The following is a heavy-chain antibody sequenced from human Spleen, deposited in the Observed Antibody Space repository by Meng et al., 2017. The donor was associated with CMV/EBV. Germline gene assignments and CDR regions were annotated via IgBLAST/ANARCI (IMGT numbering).Heavy chain of an antibody. CDR1: GFTFSSSA. CDR3: ARYSSGVDY. V-gene: IGHV3-30*04. CDR2: ISYDGSDK. J-gene: IGHJ4*02. D-gene: IGHD6-19*01. Sequence: LRLSCAASGFTFSSSAMHWVRQAPGKGLEWVAAISYDGSDKFYADSVKGRFTISRDNSKNTLFLLMNSLGAEDTAVYSCARYSSGVDYWGQGTLVTVSS.